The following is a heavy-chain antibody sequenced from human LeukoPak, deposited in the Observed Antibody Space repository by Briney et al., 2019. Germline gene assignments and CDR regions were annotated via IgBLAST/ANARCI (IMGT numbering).Heavy chain of an antibody. J-gene: IGHJ6*02. CDR3: ARGSYYGSGSYPYYCYGMDV. CDR2: INHSGST. CDR1: GGSFSGYY. V-gene: IGHV4-34*01. Sequence: SETLSLTCAVYGGSFSGYYWSWIRQPPGKGLEWIGEINHSGSTNYNPSLKSRVTISVDTSKNQFSLKLSSVTAADTAVYYCARGSYYGSGSYPYYCYGMDVWGQGTTVTVSS. D-gene: IGHD3-10*01.